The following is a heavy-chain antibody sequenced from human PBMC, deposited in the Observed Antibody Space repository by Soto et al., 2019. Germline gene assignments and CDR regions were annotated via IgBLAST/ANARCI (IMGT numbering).Heavy chain of an antibody. CDR3: ASQTWIQLWSPFDY. Sequence: GGSLRLSCAASGFTFSSYAMSWVRQAPGKGLEWVSAISGSGGSTYYADSVKGRFTISRDNSKNTLYLQMNSLRAEDTAVYYCASQTWIQLWSPFDYWGQGTLVTVSS. D-gene: IGHD5-18*01. CDR2: ISGSGGST. V-gene: IGHV3-23*01. CDR1: GFTFSSYA. J-gene: IGHJ4*02.